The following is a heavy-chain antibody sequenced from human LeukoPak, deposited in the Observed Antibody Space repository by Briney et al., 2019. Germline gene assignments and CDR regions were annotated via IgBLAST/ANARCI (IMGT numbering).Heavy chain of an antibody. J-gene: IGHJ4*02. Sequence: GGSLRLSCAASGFTFSSCWMSWVRQAPGKGLEWVANIKQDGSEKYYVDSVKGRFTISRDNAKNSLYLQMNSLRAEDTAVYYCARDSPSSTFDYWGQGTLVTVSS. CDR1: GFTFSSCW. CDR2: IKQDGSEK. D-gene: IGHD2/OR15-2a*01. V-gene: IGHV3-7*01. CDR3: ARDSPSSTFDY.